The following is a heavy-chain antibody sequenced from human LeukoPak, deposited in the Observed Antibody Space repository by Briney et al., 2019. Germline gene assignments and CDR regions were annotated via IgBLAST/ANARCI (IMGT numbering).Heavy chain of an antibody. Sequence: GSLRRSCAASAFPFSDYTMHWVRQAPGKGLEGVAVISYDGSQKYYSDSVKGRFTISRDNSKNTVYLQMNSLRDEDTAVFYCARANSSSWHYFDYWGQGTLVTVSS. CDR2: ISYDGSQK. CDR1: AFPFSDYT. CDR3: ARANSSSWHYFDY. D-gene: IGHD6-13*01. V-gene: IGHV3-30*04. J-gene: IGHJ4*02.